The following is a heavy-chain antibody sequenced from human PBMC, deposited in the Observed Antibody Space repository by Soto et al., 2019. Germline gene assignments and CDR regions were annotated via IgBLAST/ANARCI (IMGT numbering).Heavy chain of an antibody. D-gene: IGHD6-6*01. CDR1: GFTFSSYA. V-gene: IGHV3-23*01. CDR2: ISGSGGST. J-gene: IGHJ4*02. Sequence: PGGSLRLSCAASGFTFSSYAMSWVRQAPGKGLEWVSAISGSGGSTYYADSVKGRFTISRDNSKNTLYLQMNSLRAEDTAVYYCAKDQPLSYSIAARAKKGFDYWGQGTLVTVSS. CDR3: AKDQPLSYSIAARAKKGFDY.